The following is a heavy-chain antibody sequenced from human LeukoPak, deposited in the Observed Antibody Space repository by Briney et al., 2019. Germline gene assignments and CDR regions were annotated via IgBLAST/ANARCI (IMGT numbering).Heavy chain of an antibody. Sequence: PSETLSLTCTVSGGSISSSTYYWGWIRQPPGHGLEWIGAIYYTGTTYYNPSLRSRVTISVDTSKNHFSLNLSSVTAADTALYYCASAPRQGSIGGLDYWGQGTLVTVSS. J-gene: IGHJ4*02. CDR1: GGSISSSTYY. D-gene: IGHD3-16*01. CDR3: ASAPRQGSIGGLDY. CDR2: IYYTGTT. V-gene: IGHV4-39*02.